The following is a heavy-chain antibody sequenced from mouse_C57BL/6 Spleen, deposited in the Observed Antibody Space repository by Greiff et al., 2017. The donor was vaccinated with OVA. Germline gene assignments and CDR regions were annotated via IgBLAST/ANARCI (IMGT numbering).Heavy chain of an antibody. Sequence: VQLQQSGTVLARPGASVKMSCKTSGYTFTSYWMHWVKQRPGQGLEWIGAIYPGNSDTSYNQKFKGKAKLTAVTSASTAYMELSSLTNEDSAVYYCTRLEYYGSRTSYWYFDVWGTGTTVTVSS. V-gene: IGHV1-5*01. CDR1: GYTFTSYW. D-gene: IGHD1-1*01. CDR2: IYPGNSDT. CDR3: TRLEYYGSRTSYWYFDV. J-gene: IGHJ1*03.